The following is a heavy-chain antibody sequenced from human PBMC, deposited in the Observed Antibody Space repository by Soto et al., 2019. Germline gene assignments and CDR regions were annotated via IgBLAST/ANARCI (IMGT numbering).Heavy chain of an antibody. V-gene: IGHV5-51*01. CDR1: GYSFPSYW. Sequence: PGESLKISCKGSGYSFPSYWIGWVRQMPGKGLEWMAIIYPAYSDARYSPSFQGQVTISADKSITTAYLQWSSLTASDTAMYYCARVFTGGGYWQYFDYWGQGTLVTVSS. D-gene: IGHD1-26*01. CDR3: ARVFTGGGYWQYFDY. CDR2: IYPAYSDA. J-gene: IGHJ4*02.